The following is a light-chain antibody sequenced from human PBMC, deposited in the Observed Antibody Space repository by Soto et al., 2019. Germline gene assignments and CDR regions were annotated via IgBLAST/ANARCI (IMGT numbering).Light chain of an antibody. CDR3: LAYDSSLSGWI. CDR2: GNR. J-gene: IGLJ2*01. CDR1: SSNIGAGYD. Sequence: QSVLTQPPSVSGAPGQRVTISCTGGSSNIGAGYDVHWYQQLPGTAPKLLIYGNRNRPSGVPDRFSGSKSGTSASLVITGLQAEDEANYYCLAYDSSLSGWIFGGGTQLTVL. V-gene: IGLV1-40*01.